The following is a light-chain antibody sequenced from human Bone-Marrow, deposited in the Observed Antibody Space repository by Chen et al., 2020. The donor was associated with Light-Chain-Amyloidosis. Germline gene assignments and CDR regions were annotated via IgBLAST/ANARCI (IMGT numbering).Light chain of an antibody. J-gene: IGLJ3*02. CDR3: MIWHSSAWV. CDR2: YKSDSDN. CDR1: SGINVGMYT. V-gene: IGLV5-45*01. Sequence: QAVPTQPASLSASPGASASLTCPLRSGINVGMYTMYWYQQKPGSPPQYLLTYKSDSDNQQGSGVPSRFSGSKDASANAGILLISGLHSEDEADYYCMIWHSSAWVFGGGTKLTVL.